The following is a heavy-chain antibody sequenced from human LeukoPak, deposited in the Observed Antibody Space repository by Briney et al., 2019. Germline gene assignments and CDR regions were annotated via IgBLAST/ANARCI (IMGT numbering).Heavy chain of an antibody. CDR3: ARQKEDYYYYYMDV. V-gene: IGHV4-61*02. CDR1: GGSISSGSYY. Sequence: SETLSLTCTVSGGSISSGSYYWSWIRQPAGKGLEWIGRIHTSGSTNYNPSLKSRVTISVDTSKNQFSLKLSSVTAADTAVYYCARQKEDYYYYYMDVWGKGTTVTVSS. J-gene: IGHJ6*03. CDR2: IHTSGST.